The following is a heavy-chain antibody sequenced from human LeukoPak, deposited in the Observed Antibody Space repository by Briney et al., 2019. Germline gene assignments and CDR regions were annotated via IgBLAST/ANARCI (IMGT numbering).Heavy chain of an antibody. CDR2: ISSNGGST. J-gene: IGHJ4*02. D-gene: IGHD3-9*01. Sequence: GGSLRLSCSASGFTFSSYAMHWVRQAPGKGLEYASAISSNGGSTYYADSVKGRFTISGDNSKNTLYLQMSSLRGEDTAVYYCVKDRDYDILTAVFDYWGQGTLVTVSS. CDR3: VKDRDYDILTAVFDY. CDR1: GFTFSSYA. V-gene: IGHV3-64D*06.